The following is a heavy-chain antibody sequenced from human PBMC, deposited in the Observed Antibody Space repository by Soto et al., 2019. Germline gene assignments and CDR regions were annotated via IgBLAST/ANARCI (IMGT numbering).Heavy chain of an antibody. Sequence: PSETLCLTCSVSGGSSSDYYWSCIRQSPEKGLEYIAYSSYGGITNLNGALNGRVTMSIDTSKNQFSLKATSLTAADTAVYYCARARKATYITGGFDSWGQGTLVTVSS. D-gene: IGHD3-3*01. J-gene: IGHJ4*02. V-gene: IGHV4-59*01. CDR1: GGSSSDYY. CDR3: ARARKATYITGGFDS. CDR2: SSYGGIT.